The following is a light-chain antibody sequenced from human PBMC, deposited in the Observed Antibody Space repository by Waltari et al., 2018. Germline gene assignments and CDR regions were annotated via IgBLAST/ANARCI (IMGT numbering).Light chain of an antibody. J-gene: IGKJ2*01. Sequence: EIVMTQSPATLSVSPGERVTLSCRASQSVGSNLAWYQQKRGQAPRLLIYGASTRVTGIPARFSGSGSGTEFTLTISSLQSEDFAVYFCQQYDSWLLYTFGQGTNLEIK. CDR1: QSVGSN. CDR2: GAS. V-gene: IGKV3-15*01. CDR3: QQYDSWLLYT.